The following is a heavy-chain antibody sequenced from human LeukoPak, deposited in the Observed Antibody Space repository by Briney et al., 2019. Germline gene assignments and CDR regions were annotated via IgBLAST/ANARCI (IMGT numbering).Heavy chain of an antibody. Sequence: SVKVSCKASGGTFSGYAISWVRQAPGQGLEWMGGIIPIFGTANYAQKFQGRVTITTDESTSTAYMELSSLRSEDTAVYYCASSPMVRGVDYNWFDPWGQGTLVTVSS. CDR3: ASSPMVRGVDYNWFDP. CDR2: IIPIFGTA. J-gene: IGHJ5*02. D-gene: IGHD3-10*01. V-gene: IGHV1-69*05. CDR1: GGTFSGYA.